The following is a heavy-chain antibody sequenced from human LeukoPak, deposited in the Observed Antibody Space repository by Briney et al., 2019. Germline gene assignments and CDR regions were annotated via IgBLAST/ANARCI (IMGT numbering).Heavy chain of an antibody. V-gene: IGHV3-7*01. CDR1: GFPFRTYW. Sequence: SGGSLRLSCAASGFPFRTYWMSWVRQAPGKGLEWVASINEDGSEKHSVDSVKGRLTVSRDNAENSLYLQMNSLRAEDTAVYYCGRPGTHWNYDYWGQGILVTISP. CDR3: GRPGTHWNYDY. J-gene: IGHJ4*02. D-gene: IGHD1-7*01. CDR2: INEDGSEK.